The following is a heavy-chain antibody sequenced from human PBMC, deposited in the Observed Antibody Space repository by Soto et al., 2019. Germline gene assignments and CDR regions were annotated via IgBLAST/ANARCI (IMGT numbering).Heavy chain of an antibody. CDR3: VRDSSDYSYDHYFVY. J-gene: IGHJ4*02. V-gene: IGHV3-30-3*01. D-gene: IGHD5-18*01. CDR2: ISYDGSNK. Sequence: QGKGLEWGTVISYDGSNKYYADSVKGRFTISRDNSRNTLYLQMNSLRAEDTAVYYCVRDSSDYSYDHYFVYWGQGNLASVS.